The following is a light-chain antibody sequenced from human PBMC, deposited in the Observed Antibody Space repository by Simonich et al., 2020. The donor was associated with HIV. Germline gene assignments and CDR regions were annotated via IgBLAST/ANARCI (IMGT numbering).Light chain of an antibody. Sequence: DIQLTQSPSFLSASVGDRLTITCRASQGISSYLAWYQQKPGKAPKLLIYKASSLESGVPSRFSGSGSGTEFTLTISSLQPDDFATYYCQQYNSHSLTFGGGTKVEIK. CDR3: QQYNSHSLT. V-gene: IGKV1-5*03. CDR2: KAS. J-gene: IGKJ4*01. CDR1: QGISSY.